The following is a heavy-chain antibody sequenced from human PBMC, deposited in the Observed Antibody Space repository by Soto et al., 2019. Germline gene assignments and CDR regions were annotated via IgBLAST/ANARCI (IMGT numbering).Heavy chain of an antibody. D-gene: IGHD3-16*01. CDR1: GGSISSYY. CDR3: ARRWGSTFDY. V-gene: IGHV4-59*08. Sequence: QVQLQESGPGLVKPSETLSLTCTVSGGSISSYYWSWIRQPPGKGLEWIGYIYYSGSTNYNPSLKSRVTISVDTSKNPLSLTLSSATAADTAVYYSARRWGSTFDYWAQGTLVCVS. J-gene: IGHJ4*02. CDR2: IYYSGST.